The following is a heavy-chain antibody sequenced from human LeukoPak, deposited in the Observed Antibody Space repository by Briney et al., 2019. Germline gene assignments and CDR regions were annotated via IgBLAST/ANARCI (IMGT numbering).Heavy chain of an antibody. Sequence: SETLSLTXTVSGGSISSGDFYWSWIGQPPGKGLEWIGYIFYSGSTYYNPSLKGRVTMSVDTSKNQFSLKLSSVTAADTAVYYCATHSSSSSYFDYWGQGTLVTVSS. D-gene: IGHD6-6*01. V-gene: IGHV4-30-4*08. CDR1: GGSISSGDFY. CDR3: ATHSSSSSYFDY. J-gene: IGHJ4*02. CDR2: IFYSGST.